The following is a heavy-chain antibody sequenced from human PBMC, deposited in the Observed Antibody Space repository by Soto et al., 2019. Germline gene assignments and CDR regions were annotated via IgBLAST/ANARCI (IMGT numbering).Heavy chain of an antibody. CDR3: ARGLTSGDYYVDY. V-gene: IGHV1-8*01. CDR2: MNPNSGNT. D-gene: IGHD4-17*01. CDR1: GYTFASYD. J-gene: IGHJ4*02. Sequence: QVQLVQSGAEVKKPGASVKVSCKASGYTFASYDINWVRQATGQGLEWMGWMNPNSGNTGFAQKFQGRVPMTRNSSISTAYMELSSLRSDDTAVYYCARGLTSGDYYVDYWGQGTLVTVSS.